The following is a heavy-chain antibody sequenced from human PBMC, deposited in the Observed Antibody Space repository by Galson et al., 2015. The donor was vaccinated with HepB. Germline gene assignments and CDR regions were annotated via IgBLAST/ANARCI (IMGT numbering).Heavy chain of an antibody. V-gene: IGHV1-18*04. CDR1: GYTFTSYG. CDR2: ISAYNGNT. Sequence: SVKVSCKASGYTFTSYGISWVRQAPGQGLEWMGWISAYNGNTNYAQKLQGRVTMTTDTSTSTAYMELRSLRSDDTAVYYCARRQPNDILTGYSPYYYYGMDVWGQGTTVTVSS. J-gene: IGHJ6*02. D-gene: IGHD3-9*01. CDR3: ARRQPNDILTGYSPYYYYGMDV.